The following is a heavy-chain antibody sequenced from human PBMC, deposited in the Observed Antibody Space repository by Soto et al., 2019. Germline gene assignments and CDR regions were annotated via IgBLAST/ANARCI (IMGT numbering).Heavy chain of an antibody. J-gene: IGHJ6*02. D-gene: IGHD1-1*01. V-gene: IGHV3-23*01. Sequence: EVQLLESGGGLVQPGESLRLSCAASGFTFGSYFMNWVRQAPGKGPEWVSDINKDGGRTHYADSVRGRFTISRDNSRNTLYLQMNRLRAEDTVLYYCAKDLHWYGMDVWGQGTTVTVSS. CDR3: AKDLHWYGMDV. CDR2: INKDGGRT. CDR1: GFTFGSYF.